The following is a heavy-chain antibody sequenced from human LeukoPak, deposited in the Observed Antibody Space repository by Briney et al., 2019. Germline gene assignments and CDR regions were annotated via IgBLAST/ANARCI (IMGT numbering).Heavy chain of an antibody. CDR2: IKQDGSEK. V-gene: IGHV3-7*01. D-gene: IGHD3-9*01. CDR1: GFTFSSYW. CDR3: ARERRILRYFGWLLDTYYFDY. Sequence: SGGSLRLSCAASGFTFSSYWMSWVRQAPGKGLEWVANIKQDGSEKYYVDSVKGRFTISRDNAKNSLYLQMNSLRAEDTAVYYCARERRILRYFGWLLDTYYFDYWGQGTLVTVSS. J-gene: IGHJ4*02.